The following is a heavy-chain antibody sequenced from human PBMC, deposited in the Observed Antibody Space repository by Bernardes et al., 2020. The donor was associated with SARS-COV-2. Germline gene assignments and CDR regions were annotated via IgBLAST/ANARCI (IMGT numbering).Heavy chain of an antibody. D-gene: IGHD3-3*01. CDR1: GGSFSGHY. V-gene: IGHV4-34*01. CDR2: VTHSGST. CDR3: ARWPLFGVEVDY. Sequence: SETLSLTCAVYGGSFSGHYWSWIRQPPGKGLEWIGEVTHSGSTNYNPSLKNRVTISVDTFRNQFSLEVNSVTAADTAMYYCARWPLFGVEVDYWGQGILVTVSS. J-gene: IGHJ4*02.